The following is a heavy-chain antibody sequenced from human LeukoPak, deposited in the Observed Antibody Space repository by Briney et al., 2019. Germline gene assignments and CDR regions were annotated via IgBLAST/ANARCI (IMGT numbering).Heavy chain of an antibody. CDR1: GYTFTSYA. CDR3: ARERYTPHNYYYGMDV. V-gene: IGHV7-4-1*02. Sequence: ASVKVSCKASGYTFTSYAMNWVRQAPGQGLEWMGWINTNTGNPTYAQGFTGRFVFSLDTSVSTAYLQISSLKAEDTAVYYCARERYTPHNYYYGMDVWGQGTTVTVSS. J-gene: IGHJ6*02. CDR2: INTNTGNP. D-gene: IGHD2-2*02.